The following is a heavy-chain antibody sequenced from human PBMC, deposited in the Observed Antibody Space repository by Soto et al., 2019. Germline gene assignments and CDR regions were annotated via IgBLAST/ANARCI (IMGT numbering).Heavy chain of an antibody. J-gene: IGHJ5*02. CDR1: GYSFTTYW. Sequence: GESLKISCKGSGYSFTTYWIGWVRQMPGRGLEWMGSIYPGDSDTRYSPSFRGQVSISADKSITTAFLRWRSLKASDTAMYFCARQYCSSTTCFRGWLDPWGQGTQVTVSS. CDR2: IYPGDSDT. V-gene: IGHV5-51*01. CDR3: ARQYCSSTTCFRGWLDP. D-gene: IGHD2-2*01.